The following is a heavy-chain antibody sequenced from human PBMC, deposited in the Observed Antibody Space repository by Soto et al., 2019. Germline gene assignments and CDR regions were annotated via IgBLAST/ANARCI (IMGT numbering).Heavy chain of an antibody. CDR3: ARTYSSSGSPFDY. J-gene: IGHJ4*02. CDR1: GGSFSGYY. V-gene: IGHV4-34*01. D-gene: IGHD6-13*01. CDR2: INQSGST. Sequence: QVQLQQWGAGLLKPSETLSLTCAVYGGSFSGYYWCWIRQPPGKGLEWIGEINQSGSTNYNPSLKRRVTISVDTSTNQFSLKLSSVTAADPAVYYCARTYSSSGSPFDYWGQGTLVTVSS.